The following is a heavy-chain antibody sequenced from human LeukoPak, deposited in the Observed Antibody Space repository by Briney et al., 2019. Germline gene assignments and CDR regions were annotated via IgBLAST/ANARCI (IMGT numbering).Heavy chain of an antibody. CDR1: GFTFSSYG. Sequence: GGSLRLSCAASGFTFSSYGMHWVRQAPGKGLEWVAVITYDGSNKYYADSVKGRFTISRDNAKNTLYLQMNSLRPEDTAVYYCAKARGYGYQYYYYGMDVWGQGTTVTVSS. D-gene: IGHD5-12*01. J-gene: IGHJ6*02. CDR3: AKARGYGYQYYYYGMDV. V-gene: IGHV3-30*18. CDR2: ITYDGSNK.